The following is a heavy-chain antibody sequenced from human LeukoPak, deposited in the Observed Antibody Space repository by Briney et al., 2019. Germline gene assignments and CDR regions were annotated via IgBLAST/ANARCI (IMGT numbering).Heavy chain of an antibody. D-gene: IGHD2-15*01. CDR1: GFTFSNHA. V-gene: IGHV3-23*01. J-gene: IGHJ4*02. CDR2: ISGGGRTT. Sequence: GSLRLSCAAFGFTFSNHAMSWVRQAPGKGLQWVAVISGGGRTTEYEDFVKGRFTISRDNSKNTLSLQMYFCAKNVVVKRYIDFWGQGTLVTVSS. CDR3: DF.